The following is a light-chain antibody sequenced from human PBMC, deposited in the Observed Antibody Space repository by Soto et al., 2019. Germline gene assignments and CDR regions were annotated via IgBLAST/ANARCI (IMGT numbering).Light chain of an antibody. Sequence: QSVLTQPASVSGSPGQSITISCTGTSSDGGGYNYVSWYEQHPGKALKLMIYDVSNRPSGVSNRFSGSKSGNTASLTISGLQAEDEADYYCSSYTSSSTLYVFGTGTKVTVL. CDR3: SSYTSSSTLYV. J-gene: IGLJ1*01. V-gene: IGLV2-14*01. CDR1: SSDGGGYNY. CDR2: DVS.